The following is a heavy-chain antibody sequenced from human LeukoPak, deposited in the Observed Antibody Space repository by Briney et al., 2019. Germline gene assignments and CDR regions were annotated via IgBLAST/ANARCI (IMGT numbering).Heavy chain of an antibody. CDR1: GFTFSSYG. J-gene: IGHJ4*02. CDR2: ISGSGGT. D-gene: IGHD4/OR15-4a*01. Sequence: GGSLRLSCAASGFTFSSYGMSWVRQAPGKGLEWVSAISGSGGTHYSDSVKGRFTISRDNSKNTLYLQMNSLRAEDTAVYYCARRAGAYSHPYDYWGQGTLVTVSS. CDR3: ARRAGAYSHPYDY. V-gene: IGHV3-23*01.